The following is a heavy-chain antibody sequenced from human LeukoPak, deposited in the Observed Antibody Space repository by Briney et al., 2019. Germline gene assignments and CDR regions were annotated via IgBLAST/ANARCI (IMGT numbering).Heavy chain of an antibody. Sequence: ASVKVSCKASGYTFTSYDINWVRQAPGQGLEWMGWMNPNSGNIGYAQKFQGRVTMTRNTSISTAYMELSSLRSEDTAVYYCARSRPDRIAASKRTQYYYYYYMDVWGKGTTVTVSS. CDR3: ARSRPDRIAASKRTQYYYYYYMDV. CDR2: MNPNSGNI. D-gene: IGHD6-25*01. CDR1: GYTFTSYD. V-gene: IGHV1-8*01. J-gene: IGHJ6*03.